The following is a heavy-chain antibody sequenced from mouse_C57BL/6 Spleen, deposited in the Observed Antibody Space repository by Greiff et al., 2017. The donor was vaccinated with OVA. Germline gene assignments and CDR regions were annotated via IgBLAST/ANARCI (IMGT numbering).Heavy chain of an antibody. CDR3: ARDELYYFDY. CDR1: GYSITSGYY. Sequence: EESGPGLVKPSQSLSLTCSVTGYSITSGYYWNWIRQFPGNKLEWMGYISYDGSNNYNPSLKNRISITRDTSKNQFFLKLNSVTTEDTATYYCARDELYYFDYWGQGTTLTVSS. V-gene: IGHV3-6*01. J-gene: IGHJ2*01. CDR2: ISYDGSN.